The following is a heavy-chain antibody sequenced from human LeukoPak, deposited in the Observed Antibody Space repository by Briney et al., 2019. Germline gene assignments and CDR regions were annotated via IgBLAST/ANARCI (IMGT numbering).Heavy chain of an antibody. Sequence: ASVKVSCKASGYTFTGYYMHWVRQAPGQGLEWMGRINPNSGGTNFAQKFQGGVTMTSATSISTAYMELSRLRSDDTAVYYCARGNTDSSWHGPYYYMDVWGKGTTVTVSS. D-gene: IGHD6-13*01. V-gene: IGHV1-2*06. CDR2: INPNSGGT. CDR1: GYTFTGYY. CDR3: ARGNTDSSWHGPYYYMDV. J-gene: IGHJ6*03.